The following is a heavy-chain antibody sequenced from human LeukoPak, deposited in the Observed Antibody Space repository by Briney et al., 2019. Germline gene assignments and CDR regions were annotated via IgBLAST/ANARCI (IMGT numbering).Heavy chain of an antibody. V-gene: IGHV4-59*08. CDR1: GGSISTYF. CDR3: ARLVDDSRGYYFDY. D-gene: IGHD3-22*01. Sequence: SETLSLTCTVSGGSISTYFWSWLRQPPGEGLEWIGYIRYSGSANYNPSLRSRVTISIDTSKNQFSLKLSSVTAADTAVYHCARLVDDSRGYYFDYWGQGTLVTVSS. CDR2: IRYSGSA. J-gene: IGHJ4*02.